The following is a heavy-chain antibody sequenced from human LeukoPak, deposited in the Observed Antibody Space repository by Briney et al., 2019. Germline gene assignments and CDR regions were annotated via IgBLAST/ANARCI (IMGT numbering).Heavy chain of an antibody. Sequence: ASVKVSCKASGYTFTSYDINWVRQATGQGLEWMGWMNPNSGNTGYAQKFQGRVTITADKSTSTAYMELSSLRSEDTAVYYCVTGYCSSTSCRRFDYWGQGTLVTVSS. CDR2: MNPNSGNT. CDR3: VTGYCSSTSCRRFDY. J-gene: IGHJ4*02. D-gene: IGHD2-2*01. V-gene: IGHV1-8*01. CDR1: GYTFTSYD.